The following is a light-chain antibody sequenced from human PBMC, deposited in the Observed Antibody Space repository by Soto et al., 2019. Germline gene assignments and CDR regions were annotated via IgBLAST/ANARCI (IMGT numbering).Light chain of an antibody. Sequence: EIVLTQSPATLALSPGERATPSCRASQSVGSYLAWYQQKPGQAPRLLVFDASNTATGIPARFSGSGSGTDFTLTISRLEPEDFAVYYCQQYGSSGTFGQGTRWIS. V-gene: IGKV3-20*01. J-gene: IGKJ1*01. CDR1: QSVGSY. CDR2: DAS. CDR3: QQYGSSGT.